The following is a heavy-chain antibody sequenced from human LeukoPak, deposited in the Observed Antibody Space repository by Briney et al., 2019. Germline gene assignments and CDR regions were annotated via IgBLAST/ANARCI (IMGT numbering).Heavy chain of an antibody. V-gene: IGHV3-48*04. D-gene: IGHD3-10*02. CDR2: ISSSSSTI. CDR1: GFTFSSYS. J-gene: IGHJ6*04. CDR3: AELGITMIGGV. Sequence: PGGSLRLSCVVSGFTFSSYSMNWVRQAPGKGLEWVSYISSSSSTIYYADSVKGRFTISRDNAKNSLYLQMNSLRAEDTAVYYCAELGITMIGGVWGKGTTVTISS.